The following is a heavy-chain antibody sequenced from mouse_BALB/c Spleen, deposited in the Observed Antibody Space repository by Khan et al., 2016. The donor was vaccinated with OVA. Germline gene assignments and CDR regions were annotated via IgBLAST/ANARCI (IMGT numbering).Heavy chain of an antibody. CDR1: GFIIKDTY. V-gene: IGHV14-3*02. CDR3: ISPNWCAY. Sequence: EVQLQQSGAELVKPGASVKLSCTVSGFIIKDTYMHWVKQRPEQGLEWMARIDPANGNTKYDPQLQGKATITADTFSNTAYLQLSSLPFADTAAYYCISPNWCAYWGQGTLVTVSA. CDR2: IDPANGNT. J-gene: IGHJ3*01.